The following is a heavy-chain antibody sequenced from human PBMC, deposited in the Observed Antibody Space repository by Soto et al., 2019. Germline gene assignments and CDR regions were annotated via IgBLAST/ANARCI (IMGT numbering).Heavy chain of an antibody. Sequence: GGSLRLSCAASGFTFSSYAMSWVRQAPGKGLEWVSAISGSGGSTYYADSVKGRFTISRDNSKNTLYLQMNSLRAEDTAVYYCAKDSVITFGGVIGPPDYWGQGTLVTVSS. D-gene: IGHD3-16*02. CDR2: ISGSGGST. CDR1: GFTFSSYA. CDR3: AKDSVITFGGVIGPPDY. V-gene: IGHV3-23*01. J-gene: IGHJ4*02.